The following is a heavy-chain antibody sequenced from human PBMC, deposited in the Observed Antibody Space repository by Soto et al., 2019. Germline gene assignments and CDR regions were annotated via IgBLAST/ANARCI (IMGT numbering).Heavy chain of an antibody. D-gene: IGHD6-19*01. Sequence: QVQVVESGGGVVQPGRSLRLSCAASGFTLSCCGMHWVRQAPGKGLEWVGVITYDGSVIHYGDSVKGRFTISRDSSENTVYLQMNSLRVEDSAVYYCAKEQSSGFYRVVDYWGQGTLVTVSP. J-gene: IGHJ4*02. V-gene: IGHV3-30*18. CDR2: ITYDGSVI. CDR3: AKEQSSGFYRVVDY. CDR1: GFTLSCCG.